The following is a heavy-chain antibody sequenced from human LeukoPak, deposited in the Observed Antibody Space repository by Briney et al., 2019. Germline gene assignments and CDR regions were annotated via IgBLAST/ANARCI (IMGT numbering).Heavy chain of an antibody. J-gene: IGHJ3*02. Sequence: SVKVSCKASGGTFSSYAISWVRQAPGQGLEWMGGIIPIFGTANYAQKFQGRVTITADKSTSTAYMELSSLRSEDTAVYYCAREGGEECCSGGSCYLDAFDIWGQGTMVTVSS. CDR1: GGTFSSYA. CDR2: IIPIFGTA. CDR3: AREGGEECCSGGSCYLDAFDI. V-gene: IGHV1-69*06. D-gene: IGHD2-15*01.